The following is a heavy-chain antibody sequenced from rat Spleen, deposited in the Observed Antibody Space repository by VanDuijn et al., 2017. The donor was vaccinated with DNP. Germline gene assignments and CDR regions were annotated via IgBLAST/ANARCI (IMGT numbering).Heavy chain of an antibody. J-gene: IGHJ2*01. D-gene: IGHD1-3*01. Sequence: EVQLVESGGDLVQPGRSLKLSCVASGFTFNDYWMIWIRQVPGKGLDWVASITSSGGSSYYPDSVQGRFTVSRDNAKSTLYLQMDSLRSEDTATYYCARHGDYGSPFDYWGQGVMVTVSS. CDR3: ARHGDYGSPFDY. CDR1: GFTFNDYW. CDR2: ITSSGGSS. V-gene: IGHV5-31*01.